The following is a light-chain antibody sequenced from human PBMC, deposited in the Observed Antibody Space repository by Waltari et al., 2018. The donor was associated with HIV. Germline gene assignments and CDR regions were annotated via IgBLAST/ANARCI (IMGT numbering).Light chain of an antibody. CDR2: DAS. CDR1: QSVSSY. J-gene: IGKJ5*01. Sequence: EIVLKQSPAPLSLSPGERATLPCRASQSVSSYLAWYQQKPGQAPRLLIYDASNRATGIPARFSGSGSGTDFTLTISSLEPEDFAVYYCQQRSNWITFGQGTRLEIK. CDR3: QQRSNWIT. V-gene: IGKV3-11*01.